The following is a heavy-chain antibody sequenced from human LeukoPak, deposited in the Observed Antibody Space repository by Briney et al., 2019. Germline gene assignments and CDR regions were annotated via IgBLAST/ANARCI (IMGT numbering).Heavy chain of an antibody. D-gene: IGHD2-2*01. CDR1: GVSISSYY. J-gene: IGHJ5*02. V-gene: IGHV4-4*07. CDR2: IYTSGST. CDR3: ARGGPRGVVVPAAIGRQNWFDP. Sequence: SETLSLTCTVSGVSISSYYWSWIRQPAGKGLEWIGRIYTSGSTNYNPSLKSRVTMSVDTSKNQFSLKLSSVTAADTAVYYCARGGPRGVVVPAAIGRQNWFDPWGQGTLVTVSS.